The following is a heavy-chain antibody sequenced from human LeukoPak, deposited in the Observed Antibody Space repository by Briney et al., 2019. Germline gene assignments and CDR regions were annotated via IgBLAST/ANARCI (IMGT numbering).Heavy chain of an antibody. D-gene: IGHD3-10*01. CDR2: IYYSGST. Sequence: SETLSLTCTVSGGSISSYYWSWIRQPPGKGLEWIGYIYYSGSTNYNPSLKSRVTISVDTSKNQFSLKLSSVTAADTAVYYCARNEIGDDPFDIWGQGTIVTVSS. CDR3: ARNEIGDDPFDI. J-gene: IGHJ3*02. V-gene: IGHV4-59*01. CDR1: GGSISSYY.